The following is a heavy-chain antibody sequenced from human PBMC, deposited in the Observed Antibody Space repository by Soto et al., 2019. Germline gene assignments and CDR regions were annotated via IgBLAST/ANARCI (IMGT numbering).Heavy chain of an antibody. J-gene: IGHJ6*02. V-gene: IGHV4-34*01. Sequence: SETLSLTCAVYGGSFSGYYWSWIRQPPGKGLEWIGEINHSGSTNYNPSLKSRVTISVDTSKNQFSLKLSSVTAADTAVYYCARGEKAGYSSSWYRRGYYYYYGMDVWGQGTTVTVSS. D-gene: IGHD6-13*01. CDR1: GGSFSGYY. CDR2: INHSGST. CDR3: ARGEKAGYSSSWYRRGYYYYYGMDV.